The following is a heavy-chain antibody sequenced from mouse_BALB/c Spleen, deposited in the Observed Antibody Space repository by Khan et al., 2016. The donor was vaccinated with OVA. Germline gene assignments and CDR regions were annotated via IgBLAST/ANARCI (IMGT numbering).Heavy chain of an antibody. CDR2: IWSDGNT. D-gene: IGHD2-2*01. CDR3: AIIFYGYDWFAY. J-gene: IGHJ3*01. V-gene: IGHV2-3*01. Sequence: QVQLKQSGPGLVAPSQSLSITCTVSGYSSTSYGVSWARQTPGKGLEWLGVIWSDGNTNYHSSLKSRLTITKDNSKSLVLLKLNSLQTDDTATYYCAIIFYGYDWFAYWGQGTLVTVSA. CDR1: GYSSTSYG.